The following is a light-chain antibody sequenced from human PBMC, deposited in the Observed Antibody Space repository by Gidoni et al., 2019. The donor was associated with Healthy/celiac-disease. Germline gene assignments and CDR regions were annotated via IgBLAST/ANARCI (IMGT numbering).Light chain of an antibody. CDR3: QQYGSSHELT. J-gene: IGKJ4*01. CDR2: GAS. V-gene: IGKV3-20*01. CDR1: QSVSSSY. Sequence: EIVLPQSPGTLSLSPGERATLSCRASQSVSSSYLAWYQQKPGQAPRRLIYGASSRATSSPDRCSGSGSGTDFTLTISRLEPEDFAVYYCQQYGSSHELTFGGGTKVEIK.